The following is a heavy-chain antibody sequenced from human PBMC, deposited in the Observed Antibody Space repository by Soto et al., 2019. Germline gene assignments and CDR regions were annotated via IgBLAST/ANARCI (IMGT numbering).Heavy chain of an antibody. V-gene: IGHV3-30-3*01. CDR3: ARDRASGGSLYFQH. CDR1: GFTFSSYA. Sequence: GGSLRLSCAASGFTFSSYAMHWVRQAPGKGLEWVAVISYDGSNKYYADSVKGRFTISRDNSKNTLYLQMNSLRAEDTAVYYCARDRASGGSLYFQHWGQGTLVTVSS. CDR2: ISYDGSNK. J-gene: IGHJ1*01. D-gene: IGHD2-15*01.